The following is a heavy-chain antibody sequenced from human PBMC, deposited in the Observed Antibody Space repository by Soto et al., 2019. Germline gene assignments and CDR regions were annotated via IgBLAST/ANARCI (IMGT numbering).Heavy chain of an antibody. CDR2: IIPSFGTP. CDR1: GDTFNTFA. V-gene: IGHV1-69*01. D-gene: IGHD1-20*01. Sequence: QVQLVQSGAEVKKPGSSVRVSCKASGDTFNTFAISWVRQAPGQGLEWMGWIIPSFGTPDYAQHFPGRVTIRADESTNTAYFELSSLRSEDTAVDYCARSPGITGARASQYAMDVWGQATTVTVSS. CDR3: ARSPGITGARASQYAMDV. J-gene: IGHJ6*02.